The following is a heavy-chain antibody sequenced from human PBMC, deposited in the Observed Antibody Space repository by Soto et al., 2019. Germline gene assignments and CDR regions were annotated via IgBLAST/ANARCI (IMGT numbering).Heavy chain of an antibody. CDR3: ARDQGQAAAGTFRFWYYYYYGMDV. D-gene: IGHD6-13*01. Sequence: GGSLRLSCAASGFTFSSYAMHWVRQAPGKGLEWVAVISYDGSNKYYADSVKGRFTISRDNSKNTLYLQMNSLRAEDTAVYYCARDQGQAAAGTFRFWYYYYYGMDVWGQGTTVTVSS. J-gene: IGHJ6*02. CDR2: ISYDGSNK. V-gene: IGHV3-30-3*01. CDR1: GFTFSSYA.